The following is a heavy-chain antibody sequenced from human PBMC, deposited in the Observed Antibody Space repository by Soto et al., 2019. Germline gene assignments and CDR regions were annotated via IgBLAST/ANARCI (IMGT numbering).Heavy chain of an antibody. Sequence: GGALRLSCAASEFTFSSYAMSWVRQAPGKGLEWVSGISGSGGSTNYADSVKGRFTISRDNSKNTVYLQMNSLRVEDTAVYFCAKVLGFDYYDMDVWGQGTTVTVSS. CDR1: EFTFSSYA. CDR2: ISGSGGST. D-gene: IGHD1-26*01. CDR3: AKVLGFDYYDMDV. V-gene: IGHV3-23*01. J-gene: IGHJ6*02.